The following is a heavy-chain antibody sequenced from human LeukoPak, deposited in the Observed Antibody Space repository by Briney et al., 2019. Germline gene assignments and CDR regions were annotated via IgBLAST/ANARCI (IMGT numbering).Heavy chain of an antibody. CDR3: ARDTYYYDSSGYQYGMDV. D-gene: IGHD3-22*01. Sequence: GGSLRLSCAASGFTFSSYSMNWVRQAPGKGLEWASSISSSSSYIYYADSVKGRFTISRDNAKNSLYLQMNSLRAEDTAVYYCARDTYYYDSSGYQYGMDVWGQGTTVTVSS. CDR2: ISSSSSYI. CDR1: GFTFSSYS. V-gene: IGHV3-21*01. J-gene: IGHJ6*02.